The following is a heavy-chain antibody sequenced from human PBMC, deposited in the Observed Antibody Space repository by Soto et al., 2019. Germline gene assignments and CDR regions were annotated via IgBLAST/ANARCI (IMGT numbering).Heavy chain of an antibody. V-gene: IGHV3-64*07. CDR1: GFTFSSYG. J-gene: IGHJ2*01. Sequence: EVQLVESGGGLVQPGGSLRLSCAVSGFTFSSYGMVWVRQAPGKGLEYVSAISSNGVSTNYADSVKGRFTISRDNSKNTLWLQMGTLRADDMALYYCARGGRQFYWYFDLWGRGTLVTVSS. CDR2: ISSNGVST. CDR3: ARGGRQFYWYFDL.